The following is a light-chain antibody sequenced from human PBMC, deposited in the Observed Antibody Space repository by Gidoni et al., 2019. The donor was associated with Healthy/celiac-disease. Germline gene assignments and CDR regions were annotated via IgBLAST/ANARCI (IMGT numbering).Light chain of an antibody. CDR1: QSVSSN. Sequence: IVMTQSHATLSVSPGESASLSCRASQSVSSNLAWYQQKPGQAPRLLIYCASTRVTGIPARCRGSGSATEFTLPISSLQSQDFAVSYCQQYNNWPPYTFGQGTKLEIK. J-gene: IGKJ2*01. CDR2: CAS. V-gene: IGKV3-15*01. CDR3: QQYNNWPPYT.